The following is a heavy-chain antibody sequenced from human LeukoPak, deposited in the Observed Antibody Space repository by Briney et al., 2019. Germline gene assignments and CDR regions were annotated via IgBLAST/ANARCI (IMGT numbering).Heavy chain of an antibody. Sequence: GGSLRLSCAASGFTFSTYAMTWVRQAPGKGLEWVSAISGSGGSTYYADSVKGRFTISRDNAKNSLYLQMNSLRAEDTAVYYCARVRSRGELRVVFGYWGQGTLVTVSS. CDR3: ARVRSRGELRVVFGY. D-gene: IGHD1-7*01. V-gene: IGHV3-21*01. J-gene: IGHJ4*02. CDR1: GFTFSTYA. CDR2: ISGSGGST.